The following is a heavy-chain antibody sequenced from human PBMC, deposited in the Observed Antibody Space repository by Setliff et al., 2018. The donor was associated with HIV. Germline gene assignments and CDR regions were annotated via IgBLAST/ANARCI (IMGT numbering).Heavy chain of an antibody. CDR3: ARDRIPKRGYTYREPDFDS. J-gene: IGHJ4*02. CDR2: INPSDGST. Sequence: ASVKVSCKASGYTFTRYYMHWVRQAPGQGLEWMGIINPSDGSTSYAQKFQGRITMTRDTSTSTGYMEVNSLRPEDTAVYYCARDRIPKRGYTYREPDFDSWGQGTLVTVSS. CDR1: GYTFTRYY. D-gene: IGHD3-16*02. V-gene: IGHV1-46*01.